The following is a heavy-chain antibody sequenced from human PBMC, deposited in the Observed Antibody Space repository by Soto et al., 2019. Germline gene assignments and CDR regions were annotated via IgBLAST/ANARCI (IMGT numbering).Heavy chain of an antibody. CDR1: GFTFSSYA. D-gene: IGHD4-4*01. CDR2: ISYDGSNK. Sequence: QVQLVESGGGVVQPGRSLRLSCAASGFTFSSYAMHWVRQAPGKGLEWVAVISYDGSNKYYADSVKGRFTISRDNSKNTLYLQMNSLRAEDTAVYYCARGPYSNYPDYYYGMDVWGQGTTVTVSS. V-gene: IGHV3-30-3*01. CDR3: ARGPYSNYPDYYYGMDV. J-gene: IGHJ6*02.